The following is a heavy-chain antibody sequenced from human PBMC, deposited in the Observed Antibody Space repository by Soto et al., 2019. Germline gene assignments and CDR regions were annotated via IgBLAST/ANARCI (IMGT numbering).Heavy chain of an antibody. CDR3: AKDRQTNYYYDSSGYHSPYFDY. CDR1: GFTFSSYA. J-gene: IGHJ4*02. CDR2: ISGSGGST. V-gene: IGHV3-23*01. Sequence: GSLRLSCAASGFTFSSYAMSWVRQAPGKGLEWVSAISGSGGSTYYADSVKGRFTISRDNSKNTLYLQMNSLRAEDTAVYYCAKDRQTNYYYDSSGYHSPYFDYWGQGTPVT. D-gene: IGHD3-22*01.